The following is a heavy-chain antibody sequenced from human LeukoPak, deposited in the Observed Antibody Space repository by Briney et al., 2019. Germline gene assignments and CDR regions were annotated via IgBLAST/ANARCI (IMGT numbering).Heavy chain of an antibody. CDR2: IIPIFGTA. D-gene: IGHD1-26*01. J-gene: IGHJ4*02. Sequence: GASVKVSCKASGYTFTSYGISWVRQAPGQGLEWMGGIIPIFGTANYAQKFQGRVTITTDESTSTAYMELSSLRSEDTAVYYCARATLVGTFDYFDYWGQGTLVTVSS. CDR1: GYTFTSYG. V-gene: IGHV1-69*05. CDR3: ARATLVGTFDYFDY.